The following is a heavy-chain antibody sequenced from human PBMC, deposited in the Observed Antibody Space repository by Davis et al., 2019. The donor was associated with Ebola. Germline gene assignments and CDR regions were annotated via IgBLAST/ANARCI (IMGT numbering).Heavy chain of an antibody. CDR2: INHSGST. Sequence: MPSETLSLTCAVYGGSFSGYYWSWIRQPPGKGLEWIGEINHSGSTNYNPSLKSRVTISVDTSKNQFSLKLSSVTAADTAVYYCARHAYSSSLGWFDPWGQGTLVTVS. J-gene: IGHJ5*02. CDR1: GGSFSGYY. D-gene: IGHD6-13*01. V-gene: IGHV4-34*01. CDR3: ARHAYSSSLGWFDP.